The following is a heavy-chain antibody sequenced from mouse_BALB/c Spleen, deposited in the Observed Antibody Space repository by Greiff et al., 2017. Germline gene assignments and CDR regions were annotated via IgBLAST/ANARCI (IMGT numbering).Heavy chain of an antibody. Sequence: QVQLKESGPGLVQPSQSLSITCTVSGFSLTSYGVHWVRQSPGKGLEWLGVIWSGGSTDYNAAFISRLSISKDNSKSQVFFKMNSLQADDTAIYYCAGYYRYDDAMDYWGQGTSVTVSS. CDR1: GFSLTSYG. J-gene: IGHJ4*01. CDR2: IWSGGST. V-gene: IGHV2-4-1*01. D-gene: IGHD2-14*01. CDR3: AGYYRYDDAMDY.